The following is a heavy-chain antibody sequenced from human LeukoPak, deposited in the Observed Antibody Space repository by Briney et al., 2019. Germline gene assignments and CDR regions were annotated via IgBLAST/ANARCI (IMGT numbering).Heavy chain of an antibody. CDR3: ATLQWFRDLSFSWFDP. J-gene: IGHJ5*02. CDR1: GGSISSSSFH. V-gene: IGHV4-39*01. D-gene: IGHD3-10*01. Sequence: SETLSLTCTVSGGSISSSSFHWGWIRQPPGKGLEWIGTVFHSGSTYYNPSLGSRITISVDTSKNQFSLKLRSVTAADTALYFCATLQWFRDLSFSWFDPWGQGTLVTVFS. CDR2: VFHSGST.